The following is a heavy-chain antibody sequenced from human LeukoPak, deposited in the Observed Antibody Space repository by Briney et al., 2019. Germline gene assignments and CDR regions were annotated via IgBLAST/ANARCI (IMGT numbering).Heavy chain of an antibody. CDR1: GFTFSTDW. CDR2: IKEDGSEK. D-gene: IGHD6-13*01. CDR3: ARDRTIYSSNWYDALDI. V-gene: IGHV3-7*05. Sequence: GGSLRLSCAASGFTFSTDWMAWVRQAPGKGLEWVANIKEDGSEKNYVDSVKGRFTISRDNANNSLSLQMNSLRAGDTAVYYCARDRTIYSSNWYDALDIWGQGTMVTVSS. J-gene: IGHJ3*02.